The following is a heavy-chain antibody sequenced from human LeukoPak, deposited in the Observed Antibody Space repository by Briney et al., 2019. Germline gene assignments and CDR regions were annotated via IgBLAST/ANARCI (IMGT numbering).Heavy chain of an antibody. CDR3: ARGMGFLYGMDV. Sequence: SETLSLTCAVSGRSISSGGYSSSWIRQPPGKGLEWIGYIYHSGSTYYNPSLKSRVTISVDRSKNQFSLKLSSVTAADTAVYYCARGMGFLYGMDVWGQGTTVTVSS. CDR2: IYHSGST. J-gene: IGHJ6*02. V-gene: IGHV4-30-2*01. D-gene: IGHD2-8*01. CDR1: GRSISSGGYS.